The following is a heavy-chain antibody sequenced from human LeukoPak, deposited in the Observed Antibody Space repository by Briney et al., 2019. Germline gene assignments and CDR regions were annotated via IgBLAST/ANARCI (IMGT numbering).Heavy chain of an antibody. CDR2: IDPKSGGT. CDR1: GYIFIGYY. V-gene: IGHV1-2*02. D-gene: IGHD6-19*01. CDR3: VRDMDRGQWLVRPYN. Sequence: ASVRVSCKTSGYIFIGYYMHWVRQAPGQGLEWMGWIDPKSGGTKYAQKFQGRVTMTRDMSINTAYMDLRRLKSDDTAVYYCVRDMDRGQWLVRPYNWGQGTLVTVSS. J-gene: IGHJ4*02.